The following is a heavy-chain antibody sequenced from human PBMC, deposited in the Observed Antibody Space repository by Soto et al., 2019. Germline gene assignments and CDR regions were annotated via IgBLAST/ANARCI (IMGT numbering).Heavy chain of an antibody. J-gene: IGHJ4*02. D-gene: IGHD3-3*02. CDR1: GFTFRSYG. Sequence: EVQLLESGGRFVQPGGSLRLSCAASGFTFRSYGMSWVRQAPGKGLEWISAISDNGGRTDYADSVKSRFTISRDNSKNPLFLPMNTLPAEDTAVYYCAKRELDDKWGQGTLVTVS. CDR2: ISDNGGRT. V-gene: IGHV3-23*01. CDR3: AKRELDDK.